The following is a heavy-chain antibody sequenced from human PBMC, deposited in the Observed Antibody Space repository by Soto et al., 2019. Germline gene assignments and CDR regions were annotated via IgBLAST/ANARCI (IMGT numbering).Heavy chain of an antibody. D-gene: IGHD3-10*01. CDR3: AKGQHYGSGTYSGSYLDY. V-gene: IGHV3-23*01. CDR2: ISGSGGTT. Sequence: EVQLLESGGGLVQPGGSLRLSCGGSGFTFNSYAMTWVRQAPGKGLECVSAISGSGGTTYYANSVKGRFTISSDQSKDALYLQMNSLRAEDSVLYYCAKGQHYGSGTYSGSYLDYCCQGTLVTVSS. J-gene: IGHJ4*02. CDR1: GFTFNSYA.